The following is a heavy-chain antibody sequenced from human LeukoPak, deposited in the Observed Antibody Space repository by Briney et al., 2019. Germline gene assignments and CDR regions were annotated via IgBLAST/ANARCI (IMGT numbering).Heavy chain of an antibody. V-gene: IGHV4-34*01. D-gene: IGHD3-10*01. CDR2: INHSGST. Sequence: SETLSLTCAVYGGSFSGYYWSWIRQPPGKGLEWIGEINHSGSTNYNPSLKSRVTMSVDTSKNQFSLKLSSVTAADTAVYYCARDQEMTYYYGSGSYSTNWFDPWGQGTLVTVSS. CDR1: GGSFSGYY. J-gene: IGHJ5*02. CDR3: ARDQEMTYYYGSGSYSTNWFDP.